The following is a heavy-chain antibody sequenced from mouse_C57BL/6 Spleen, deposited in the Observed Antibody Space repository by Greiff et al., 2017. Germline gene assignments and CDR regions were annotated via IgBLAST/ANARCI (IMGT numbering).Heavy chain of an antibody. CDR2: IDPSDSYT. D-gene: IGHD3-2*02. V-gene: IGHV1-59*01. CDR1: GYTFTSYW. Sequence: QVQLQQPGAELVRPGTSVKLSCKASGYTFTSYWMHWVKQRPGQGLEWIGVIDPSDSYTNYNQKFKGKATMTVDTSSSTADMQLSSLTSEDSAVYYCARDGAQAVDYWGQGTTLTVSS. J-gene: IGHJ2*01. CDR3: ARDGAQAVDY.